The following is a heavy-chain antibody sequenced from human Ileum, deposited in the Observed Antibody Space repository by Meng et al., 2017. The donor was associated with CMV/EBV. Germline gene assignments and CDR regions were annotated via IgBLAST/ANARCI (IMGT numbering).Heavy chain of an antibody. J-gene: IGHJ4*01. Sequence: SCATSGFTFSIYWMHWVRQVPGKGLVWVARIKSDGSDTIYADSVKGRFTISRDNAKNVLYLLMNSLTVEDTAVYYCSRQWNYDDPFDYWGQGTLVTVSS. D-gene: IGHD1-7*01. CDR2: IKSDGSDT. V-gene: IGHV3-74*01. CDR1: GFTFSIYW. CDR3: SRQWNYDDPFDY.